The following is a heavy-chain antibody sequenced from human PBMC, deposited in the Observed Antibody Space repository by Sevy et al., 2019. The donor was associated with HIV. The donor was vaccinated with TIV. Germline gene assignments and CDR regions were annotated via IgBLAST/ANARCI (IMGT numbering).Heavy chain of an antibody. J-gene: IGHJ4*02. CDR1: GGSISSGSYY. D-gene: IGHD2-2*01. CDR2: IYTSGST. Sequence: SETLSLTCTVSGGSISSGSYYWSWIRQPAGKGLEWIGRIYTSGSTNYNPSLKSRVTISVDTSKNQFSRELSSVTAAETSVYYCGREGADCRSTGCYEGVFDYWGQGTLVTVSS. V-gene: IGHV4-61*02. CDR3: GREGADCRSTGCYEGVFDY.